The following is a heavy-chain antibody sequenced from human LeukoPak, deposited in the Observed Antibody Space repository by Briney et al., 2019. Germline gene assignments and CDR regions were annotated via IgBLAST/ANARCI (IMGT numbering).Heavy chain of an antibody. Sequence: ASVKVSCKASGYTFTGYYMHWVRQAPGQGLEWMGWINPNSGGTNYAQKFQGRVTMTRDTSISTAYMELSRLRSDDTAVYYCARDPAGDGCNSYFDYWGQGTLVTVSS. CDR1: GYTFTGYY. CDR2: INPNSGGT. CDR3: ARDPAGDGCNSYFDY. D-gene: IGHD6-19*01. V-gene: IGHV1-2*02. J-gene: IGHJ4*02.